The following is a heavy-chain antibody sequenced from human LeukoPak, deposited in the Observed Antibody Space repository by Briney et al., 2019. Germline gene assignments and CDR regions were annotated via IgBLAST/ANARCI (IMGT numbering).Heavy chain of an antibody. CDR3: AGASAAAPDYFDY. CDR2: IIPILGIA. D-gene: IGHD6-13*01. V-gene: IGHV1-69*04. J-gene: IGHJ4*02. CDR1: GGTFSSYA. Sequence: SVKVPCKASGGTFSSYAIGWVRQAPGQGPEWMGRIIPILGIANYAQKFQGRVTITAGKSTSTAYMELSSLRSEDTAVYYCAGASAAAPDYFDYWGQGTLVTVSS.